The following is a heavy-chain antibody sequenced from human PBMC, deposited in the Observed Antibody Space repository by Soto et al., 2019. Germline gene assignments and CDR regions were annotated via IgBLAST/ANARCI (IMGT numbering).Heavy chain of an antibody. CDR3: ARRWGEGRADY. Sequence: QVQLQESGPGLVKPSGTLSLTCAVSGVSISSSNWWSWVRQPPGKGLEWIGEIYHRGSTNYNPSLYSRLTAPVDRSRSQLPLKLSSRPAAHTGVYDCARRWGEGRADYWGQGTLVTVSS. D-gene: IGHD3-10*01. CDR2: IYHRGST. CDR1: GVSISSSNW. V-gene: IGHV4-4*02. J-gene: IGHJ4*02.